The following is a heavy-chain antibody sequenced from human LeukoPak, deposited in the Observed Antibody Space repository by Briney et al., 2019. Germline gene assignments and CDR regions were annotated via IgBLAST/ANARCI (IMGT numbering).Heavy chain of an antibody. D-gene: IGHD6-19*01. V-gene: IGHV4-39*07. J-gene: IGHJ4*02. CDR2: ICYSGST. CDR3: AREVKVSVHKTRGEVVAGTHYFDY. Sequence: SETLSLTCTVSGGSISSSSYYWGWIRQPPVKGLEGIGSICYSGSTYYNLSLKSRVTISVDTSKNQFSLKLSSVTAADTAVYYCAREVKVSVHKTRGEVVAGTHYFDYWGQGTLVTVFS. CDR1: GGSISSSSYY.